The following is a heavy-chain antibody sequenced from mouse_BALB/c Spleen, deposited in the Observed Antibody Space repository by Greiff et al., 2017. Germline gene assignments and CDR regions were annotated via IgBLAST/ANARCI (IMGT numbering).Heavy chain of an antibody. CDR3: ARSAGYQYYVDN. D-gene: IGHD1-1*02. J-gene: IGHJ2*01. CDR2: INPGSGGT. Sequence: QVQLQQSGAELVRPGTSVKVSCKASGYAFTNYLIEWVKQRPGQGLEWIGVINPGSGGTNYNEKFKGKATLTADKSSSTSYMQLSSLTYDDSAVYFGARSAGYQYYVDNGGQGTTLTFSS. CDR1: GYAFTNYL. V-gene: IGHV1-54*01.